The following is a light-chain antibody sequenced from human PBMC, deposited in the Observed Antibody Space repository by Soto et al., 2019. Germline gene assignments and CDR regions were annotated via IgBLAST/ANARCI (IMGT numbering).Light chain of an antibody. CDR3: QESNRVPFT. Sequence: DIQMTQSPSSLSASVGDRVTITCRASQSISNYLNWYQQKLGKAPKILIYGASSLLSGVPSRFSGSGSGTDFTLIISSLQPEDSATYYCQESNRVPFTFGGGTKLEIK. CDR2: GAS. J-gene: IGKJ4*01. CDR1: QSISNY. V-gene: IGKV1-39*01.